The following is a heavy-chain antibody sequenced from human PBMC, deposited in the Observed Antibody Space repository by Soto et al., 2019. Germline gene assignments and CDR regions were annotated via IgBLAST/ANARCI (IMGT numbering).Heavy chain of an antibody. Sequence: PSETLSLTCAVYGGSFSGYCWSCIRQPPGKGLEWIGEVDHSGSTNYNPSLKSRVTISVDTSKNQFYLKLSSVTAADTAVYYCARGRQEYSSSWNVDWGQGTLVTVSS. J-gene: IGHJ4*02. CDR3: ARGRQEYSSSWNVD. CDR1: GGSFSGYC. D-gene: IGHD6-13*01. V-gene: IGHV4-34*01. CDR2: VDHSGST.